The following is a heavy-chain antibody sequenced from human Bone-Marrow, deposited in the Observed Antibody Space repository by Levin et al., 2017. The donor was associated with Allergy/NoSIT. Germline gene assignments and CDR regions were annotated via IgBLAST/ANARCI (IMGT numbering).Heavy chain of an antibody. Sequence: GGSLRLSCAASGFTFSNFPMVWVRQAPGKGLEWVALISFDGINKQFADSVKGRFTISRDNSNNTVFLQMESLRPEDTAVYYCARDNAVTDFDSWGQGTLVTVSS. V-gene: IGHV3-30-3*01. J-gene: IGHJ5*01. CDR3: ARDNAVTDFDS. D-gene: IGHD2-8*01. CDR2: ISFDGINK. CDR1: GFTFSNFP.